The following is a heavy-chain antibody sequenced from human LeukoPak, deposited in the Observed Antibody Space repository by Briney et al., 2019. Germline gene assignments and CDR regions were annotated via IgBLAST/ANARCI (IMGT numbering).Heavy chain of an antibody. CDR2: ISSSGSYI. D-gene: IGHD6-13*01. J-gene: IGHJ4*02. CDR1: EFTFSSYN. Sequence: GGSLRLSCEASEFTFSSYNMNWVRQAPGKGLEWVSSISSSGSYIYYADAVKGRFTISRDNAKNTLYLQMNSLRAEDTAVYYCARDLSIAAAGWWGQGTLVTVSS. V-gene: IGHV3-21*01. CDR3: ARDLSIAAAGW.